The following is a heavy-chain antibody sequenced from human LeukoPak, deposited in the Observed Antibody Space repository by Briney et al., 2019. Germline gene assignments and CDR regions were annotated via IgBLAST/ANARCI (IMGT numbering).Heavy chain of an antibody. D-gene: IGHD6-19*01. Sequence: SETLSLTCGVYGGSFSGYYWGWIRQPPGKGLEWIGSIYYSGSTYYNPSLKSRVTISVDTSKNHFSLKLGSVTAADTAVYYCARLDSTGRYGENYWGQGTLVTVSS. CDR3: ARLDSTGRYGENY. CDR1: GGSFSGYY. CDR2: IYYSGST. V-gene: IGHV4-39*02. J-gene: IGHJ4*02.